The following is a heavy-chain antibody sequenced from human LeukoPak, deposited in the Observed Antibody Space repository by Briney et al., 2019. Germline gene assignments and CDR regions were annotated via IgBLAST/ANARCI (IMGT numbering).Heavy chain of an antibody. Sequence: SVKVSCKTSGGTFNNSAVSWVRQAPGQGLEWLGGIMPLFGTAGYAQKFQGRVTITKDESTRTVYLELTSLTSDDTAVYYCARDVHGDYGSGWFDPWGQETLVSVSS. CDR2: IMPLFGTA. CDR1: GGTFNNSA. CDR3: ARDVHGDYGSGWFDP. D-gene: IGHD4-17*01. J-gene: IGHJ5*02. V-gene: IGHV1-69*05.